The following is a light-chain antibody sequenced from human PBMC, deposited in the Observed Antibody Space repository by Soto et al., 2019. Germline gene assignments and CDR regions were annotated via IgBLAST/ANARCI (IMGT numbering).Light chain of an antibody. J-gene: IGKJ1*01. CDR3: QQYNNWPRWT. CDR1: QTIDNT. Sequence: EIVMTQSPATLSLSPGERATLSCRASQTIDNTLAWYQRKPGQAPRLLIYDASTRATGIPARFSGSGSGTEFSLTISSLQSEDFAVYYCQQYNNWPRWTFGQGTKV. V-gene: IGKV3-15*01. CDR2: DAS.